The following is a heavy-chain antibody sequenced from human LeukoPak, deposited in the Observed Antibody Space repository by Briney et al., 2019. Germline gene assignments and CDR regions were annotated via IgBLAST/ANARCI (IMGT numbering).Heavy chain of an antibody. D-gene: IGHD3-3*01. CDR3: AKTLRDLEWLTGELDV. Sequence: GGSLRLSCAASGFTFSNYAMSWVRQAPGQGLEWVSTISNSGDATFYADAVKGRFTISRDNSKSTLYLQMNSLRAEDTAVYHCAKTLRDLEWLTGELDVWGQGTAVNVSS. V-gene: IGHV3-23*01. CDR2: ISNSGDAT. CDR1: GFTFSNYA. J-gene: IGHJ6*02.